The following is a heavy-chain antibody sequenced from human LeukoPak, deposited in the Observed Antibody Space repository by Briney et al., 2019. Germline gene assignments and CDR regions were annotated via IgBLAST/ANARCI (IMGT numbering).Heavy chain of an antibody. CDR3: ARTIAVAGRGGYFDL. V-gene: IGHV4-59*01. CDR1: GGSISSYY. D-gene: IGHD6-19*01. J-gene: IGHJ2*01. Sequence: SETLSLTCTVSGGSISSYYWSWIRQPPGKGLEWIGYIYYSGNTNYNPSRESRVTISVDTSKNQFSLKLSSVTAADTAVYYCARTIAVAGRGGYFDLWGRGTLVTVSS. CDR2: IYYSGNT.